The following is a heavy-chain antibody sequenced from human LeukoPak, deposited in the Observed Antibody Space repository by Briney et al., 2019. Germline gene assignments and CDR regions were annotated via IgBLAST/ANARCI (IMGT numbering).Heavy chain of an antibody. V-gene: IGHV3-7*03. D-gene: IGHD6-19*01. CDR1: GFTFSNYW. CDR2: IKEDGSDK. Sequence: GGSLRLSCAASGFTFSNYWMDWVRQSPGKGLEWVANIKEDGSDKYYVDSVKGRFTISRDNAKNSLYLQMNSLRAEDTAMYYCARVGHSSGCFYWGQGTLVTVSS. CDR3: ARVGHSSGCFY. J-gene: IGHJ4*02.